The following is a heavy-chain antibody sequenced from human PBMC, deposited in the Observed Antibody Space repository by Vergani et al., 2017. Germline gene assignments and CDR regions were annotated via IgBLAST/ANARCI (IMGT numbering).Heavy chain of an antibody. D-gene: IGHD5-18*01. J-gene: IGHJ3*02. Sequence: QVQLQESGPGLVKPSQTLSLTCTVSGGSISSGGYYWSWIRQHPGKGLEWIGYIYYSGSTYYNPSLKIRVTISVDTSKNQFSLKLSSVTAADTAVYYCARVGYSYGYDELLWGAFDIWGQGTMVTVSS. CDR2: IYYSGST. CDR1: GGSISSGGYY. V-gene: IGHV4-31*03. CDR3: ARVGYSYGYDELLWGAFDI.